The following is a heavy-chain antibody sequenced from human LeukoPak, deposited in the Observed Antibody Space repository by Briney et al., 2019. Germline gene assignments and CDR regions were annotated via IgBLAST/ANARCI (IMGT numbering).Heavy chain of an antibody. CDR1: GGTFSSYA. Sequence: ASVKVSCKASGGTFSSYAISWVRQAPGQGLEWMGGIIPIFGTANYAQKFQGRVTITADESTSTAYMELSSLKASDTAMYYCARQPGLYDSIGYYYGREEFFDPWGQGTLVTVSS. CDR3: ARQPGLYDSIGYYYGREEFFDP. V-gene: IGHV1-69*13. D-gene: IGHD3-22*01. CDR2: IIPIFGTA. J-gene: IGHJ5*02.